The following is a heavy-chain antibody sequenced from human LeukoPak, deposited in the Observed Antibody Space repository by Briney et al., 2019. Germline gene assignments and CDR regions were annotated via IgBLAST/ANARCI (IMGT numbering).Heavy chain of an antibody. D-gene: IGHD2-8*01. CDR1: GYTFTGYY. V-gene: IGHV1-2*02. J-gene: IGHJ4*02. CDR3: AEAGVWSDLMFDY. Sequence: ASVKVSCKASGYTFTGYYMHWVRQAPGQGLEWMGWINPNSGGTNYAQKFQGRVTMTRDTSISTAYMELSRLRSDDTAVCYCAEAGVWSDLMFDYWGQGTLVTVSS. CDR2: INPNSGGT.